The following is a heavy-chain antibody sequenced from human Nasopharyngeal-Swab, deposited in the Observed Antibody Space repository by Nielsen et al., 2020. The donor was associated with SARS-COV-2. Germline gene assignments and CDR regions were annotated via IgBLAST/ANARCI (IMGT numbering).Heavy chain of an antibody. Sequence: GGSLRLSCAASGFTFSTYAMNWVRQAPGKGLEWVSIINVSGDTTYYADSVKGRVTISRDNSKNTLYLEMNSLRAEDTAVYYCAKAGIPARLSVSWGSWGQGTLVTVSS. V-gene: IGHV3-23*01. CDR3: AKAGIPARLSVSWGS. J-gene: IGHJ5*02. CDR2: INVSGDTT. CDR1: GFTFSTYA. D-gene: IGHD6-6*01.